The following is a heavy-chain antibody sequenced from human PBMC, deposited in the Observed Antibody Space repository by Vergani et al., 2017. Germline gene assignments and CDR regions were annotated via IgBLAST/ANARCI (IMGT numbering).Heavy chain of an antibody. CDR2: INTNTGNP. Sequence: QVQLVQSGSELKKPGASVKVSCKASGYTFASYAMNWVRQAPGQGLEWMGWINTNTGNPTYAQGFTGRFVFSLDTSVSTAYLQICSLKAEDTAVYYCARDVADIAANWFDPWGQGTLVTVSS. D-gene: IGHD5-12*01. J-gene: IGHJ5*02. CDR3: ARDVADIAANWFDP. V-gene: IGHV7-4-1*01. CDR1: GYTFASYA.